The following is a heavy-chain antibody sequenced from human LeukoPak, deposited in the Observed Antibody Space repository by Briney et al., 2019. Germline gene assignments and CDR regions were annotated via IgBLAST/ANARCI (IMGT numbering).Heavy chain of an antibody. D-gene: IGHD4-11*01. CDR2: LYDGGST. CDR3: ARDLAVTTPDAFDI. V-gene: IGHV4-59*12. J-gene: IGHJ3*02. CDR1: GGSISSYY. Sequence: SETLSLTCTVSGGSISSYYWSWVRQPPGKGLEWIGYLYDGGSTHYNPSLKSRVIISVDTSKNQFSLNLNSVTAADTAVYYCARDLAVTTPDAFDIWGQGTMVTVSS.